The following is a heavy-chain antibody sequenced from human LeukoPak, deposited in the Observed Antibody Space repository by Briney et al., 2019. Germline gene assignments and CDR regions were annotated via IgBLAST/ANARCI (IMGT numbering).Heavy chain of an antibody. CDR3: ARRCGIDCYPFRDY. J-gene: IGHJ4*02. V-gene: IGHV3-21*06. Sequence: GGSLRLSCAASGFTFSSYSMNWVRQAPGKGLEWVSSISGSSSKTYYADSVKGRFTISRDNAKSSLYLQMSSLSAEDTAVYYCARRCGIDCYPFRDYWGQGTLVTVSS. CDR1: GFTFSSYS. D-gene: IGHD2-21*02. CDR2: ISGSSSKT.